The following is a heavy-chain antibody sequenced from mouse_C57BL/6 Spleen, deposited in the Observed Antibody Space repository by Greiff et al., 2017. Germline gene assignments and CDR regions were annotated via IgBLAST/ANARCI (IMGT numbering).Heavy chain of an antibody. D-gene: IGHD2-2*01. CDR3: VGYAYAY. CDR2: IDPETGGT. V-gene: IGHV1-15*01. J-gene: IGHJ3*01. Sequence: QVQLQQPGAELVRPGASVTLSCKASGYTFTDYEMHWVKQTPVHGLEWIGAIDPETGGTAYHQKFKGKAILTADKSSSTAYMEVRSLTSEDSAVYYCVGYAYAYWGKGTLVSVSA. CDR1: GYTFTDYE.